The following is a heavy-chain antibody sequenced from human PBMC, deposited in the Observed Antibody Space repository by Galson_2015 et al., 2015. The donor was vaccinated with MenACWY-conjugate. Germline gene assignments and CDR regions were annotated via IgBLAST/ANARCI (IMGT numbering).Heavy chain of an antibody. J-gene: IGHJ5*02. V-gene: IGHV1-3*01. CDR2: INAGNGNT. D-gene: IGHD1-20*01. CDR1: GYTFSNYN. CDR3: TRDRGAITGPFDP. Sequence: SVKVSCKASGYTFSNYNMHWVRQAPGQGLEWMGWINAGNGNTESSQQFHGRVTISRDTSASTVDMELRGLRFEDTATYYCTRDRGAITGPFDPWGQGTLVTVSS.